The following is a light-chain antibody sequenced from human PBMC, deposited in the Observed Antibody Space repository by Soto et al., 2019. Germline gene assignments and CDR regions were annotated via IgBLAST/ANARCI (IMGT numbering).Light chain of an antibody. J-gene: IGKJ3*01. CDR1: QSVSSSY. CDR3: QQYGSSQGFT. Sequence: EIVLTQSPGTLSLSPGERATLSCRASQSVSSSYLAWYQQKPGQAPRLLIYGASSRATGIPDRFSGSGSGTDFTLTISRLEPGDFAVYYCQQYGSSQGFTFGPGTKVDIK. CDR2: GAS. V-gene: IGKV3-20*01.